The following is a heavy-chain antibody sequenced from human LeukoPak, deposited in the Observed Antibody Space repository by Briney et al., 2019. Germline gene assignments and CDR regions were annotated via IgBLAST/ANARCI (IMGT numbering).Heavy chain of an antibody. D-gene: IGHD1-26*01. CDR2: IYHSGST. CDR3: AREEVGAGGRGPAFDI. Sequence: SETLSLTCAVSGGSISSSNWWSWVRQPPGKGLEWIGEIYHSGSTNYNPSLKSRVTISVDKSKNQFSLKLSSVTAADTAVYYCAREEVGAGGRGPAFDIWGQGTMVTVSS. J-gene: IGHJ3*02. CDR1: GGSISSSNW. V-gene: IGHV4-4*02.